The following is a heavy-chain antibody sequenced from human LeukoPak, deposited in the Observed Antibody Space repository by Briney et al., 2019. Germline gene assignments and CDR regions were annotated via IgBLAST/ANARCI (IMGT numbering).Heavy chain of an antibody. CDR3: ARDPDTAMALYYFDY. J-gene: IGHJ4*02. D-gene: IGHD5-18*01. CDR2: ISYDGSNK. Sequence: GGSLRLSCAASGFTFSSYAMHGVRQAPGKGREGGAVISYDGSNKYYADSVKGRFTISRDNSKDTLYLQMNSLSAEDTAVYYCARDPDTAMALYYFDYWGQGTLVTVSS. V-gene: IGHV3-30*04. CDR1: GFTFSSYA.